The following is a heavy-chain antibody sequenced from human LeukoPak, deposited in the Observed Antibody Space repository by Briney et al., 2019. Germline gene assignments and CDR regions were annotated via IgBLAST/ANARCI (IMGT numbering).Heavy chain of an antibody. CDR1: GYMFTAYS. J-gene: IGHJ4*02. D-gene: IGHD1-26*01. CDR3: AKDAEVGDTDFFAY. V-gene: IGHV1-46*01. CDR2: INPTTRST. Sequence: GASVKVSCKSSGYMFTAYSIHWVRQPPGQGLELMGKINPTTRSTNYTQKFQGRVTMTSDTSTSTVYMEVSNLRPEDTAVYYCAKDAEVGDTDFFAYWGAGSLVTVPS.